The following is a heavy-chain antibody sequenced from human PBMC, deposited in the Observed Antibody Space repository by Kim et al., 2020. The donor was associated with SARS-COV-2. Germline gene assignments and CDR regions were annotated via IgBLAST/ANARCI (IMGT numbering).Heavy chain of an antibody. D-gene: IGHD1-26*01. J-gene: IGHJ6*02. CDR1: GFTFSSYS. CDR2: ISSSSSYI. CDR3: ARAVGATPHYYYYGMDV. Sequence: GGSLRLSCAASGFTFSSYSMNWVRQAPGKGLEWVSSISSSSSYIYYADSVKGRFTISRDNAKNSLYLQMNSLRAEDTAVYYCARAVGATPHYYYYGMDVWGQGTTVTVSS. V-gene: IGHV3-21*01.